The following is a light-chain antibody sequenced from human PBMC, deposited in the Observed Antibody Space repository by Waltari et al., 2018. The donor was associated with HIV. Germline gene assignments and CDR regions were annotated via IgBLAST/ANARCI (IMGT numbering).Light chain of an antibody. Sequence: QSVLTQPPSASGTTGQRVTISCSGRRSNIGSNPVSWYQQVPGTAPKLLISDNNQRPSGVPDRFSGSKSGTSAYLAISGLQSEDEGDYYCAAWDDSLNGLFGGGTKLTV. J-gene: IGLJ2*01. CDR3: AAWDDSLNGL. CDR2: DNN. V-gene: IGLV1-44*01. CDR1: RSNIGSNP.